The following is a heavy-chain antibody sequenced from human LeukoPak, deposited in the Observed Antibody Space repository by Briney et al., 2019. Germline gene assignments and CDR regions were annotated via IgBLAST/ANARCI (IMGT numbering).Heavy chain of an antibody. J-gene: IGHJ5*02. D-gene: IGHD4-17*01. CDR3: SRGGYGDYNNWFDP. Sequence: GGSLRLSCAASGFTFSSFAMHWVRQAPGKGREWVADMWYNGSNKYYVESVKGRFTISRDNSSNTLYLQMNSLRADDTAVYYCSRGGYGDYNNWFDPWGQGTLVIVSS. CDR1: GFTFSSFA. CDR2: MWYNGSNK. V-gene: IGHV3-33*01.